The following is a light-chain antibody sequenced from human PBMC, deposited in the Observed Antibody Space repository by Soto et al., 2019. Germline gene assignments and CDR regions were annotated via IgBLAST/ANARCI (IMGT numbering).Light chain of an antibody. CDR2: DAS. CDR1: QSISSW. CDR3: QQYNSYWT. J-gene: IGKJ1*01. V-gene: IGKV1-5*01. Sequence: DIQMTQSPSTLSASVAXRXXXXSGASQSISSWLAWYQQKPGKAPKLLIYDASSLESGVPSRFSGSGSGTEFTLTISSLQPDDFATYYCQQYNSYWTFGQGTKVDIK.